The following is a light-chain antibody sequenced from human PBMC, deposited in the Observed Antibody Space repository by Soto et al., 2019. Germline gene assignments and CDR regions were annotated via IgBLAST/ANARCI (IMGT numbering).Light chain of an antibody. CDR1: SSDVGGYDY. Sequence: QSALTQPRSVSGSPGQSVTISCTGTSSDVGGYDYVYWHQQHPGKAPKLIIYDVSERPSGVPDRFSGSKSGHTASLTISGLQAEDEADYYCCSYAGHNSHVFGTGTKLTVL. CDR2: DVS. J-gene: IGLJ1*01. CDR3: CSYAGHNSHV. V-gene: IGLV2-11*01.